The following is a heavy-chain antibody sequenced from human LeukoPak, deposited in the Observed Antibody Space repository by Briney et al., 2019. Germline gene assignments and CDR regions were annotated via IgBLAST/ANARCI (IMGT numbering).Heavy chain of an antibody. CDR2: ISSSGSTI. D-gene: IGHD6-19*01. V-gene: IGHV3-48*03. CDR1: GFTFSSYE. CDR3: ARDRWLEDQYYFDY. J-gene: IGHJ4*02. Sequence: PWGSLRLSCAASGFTFSSYEMNWVRQAPGKGLEWVSHISSSGSTIYYADSVKGRFTISRDNAKNSLYLQMNSLRAEDTALYYCARDRWLEDQYYFDYWGQGTLVTVSS.